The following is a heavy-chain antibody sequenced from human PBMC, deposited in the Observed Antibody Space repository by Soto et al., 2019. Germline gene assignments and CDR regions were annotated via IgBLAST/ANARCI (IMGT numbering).Heavy chain of an antibody. CDR1: EFTFKSYG. V-gene: IGHV3-30*03. J-gene: IGHJ4*02. CDR2: ISFDGNRK. Sequence: GGSLRLSCAASEFTFKSYGMHWVRQAPGKGLAWVAVISFDGNRKHYADSVRGRFTISRDNPKNTLYLQMNSLRTEDTAIYYCARDSYRGDVVLTPAPYGNDYWGRGTLVTVSS. D-gene: IGHD2-2*01. CDR3: ARDSYRGDVVLTPAPYGNDY.